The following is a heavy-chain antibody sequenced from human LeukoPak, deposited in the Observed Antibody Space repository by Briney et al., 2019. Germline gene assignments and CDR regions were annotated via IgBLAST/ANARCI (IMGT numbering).Heavy chain of an antibody. V-gene: IGHV3-48*02. CDR1: GFTFSSYS. CDR3: AMILLWFGEYDYFDY. Sequence: GGSLRLSCAASGFTFSSYSMNWVRQAPGKGLERVSYISSSSSTIYYADSVKGRFTISRDNAKNSLYLQMNSLRDEDTAVYYCAMILLWFGEYDYFDYWGQGTLVTVSS. D-gene: IGHD3-10*01. CDR2: ISSSSSTI. J-gene: IGHJ4*02.